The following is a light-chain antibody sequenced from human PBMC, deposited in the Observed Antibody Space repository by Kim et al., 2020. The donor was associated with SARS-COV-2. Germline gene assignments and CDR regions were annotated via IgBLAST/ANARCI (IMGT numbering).Light chain of an antibody. CDR2: AAS. V-gene: IGKV1-27*01. Sequence: ASVGNRVTITCRASQDISNYLAWYQQEPGKVPKLLIYAASALQSGVPSRFGGSGSGTDFTLTITSLQPEDVATYYCQTYDSVPWTFGPGTKVDIK. CDR3: QTYDSVPWT. CDR1: QDISNY. J-gene: IGKJ1*01.